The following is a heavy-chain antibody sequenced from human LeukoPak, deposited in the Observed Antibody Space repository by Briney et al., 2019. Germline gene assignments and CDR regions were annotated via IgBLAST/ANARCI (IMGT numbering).Heavy chain of an antibody. Sequence: PETLSLTCTLPVGSICSHYWCWIPPPPREGLGRSGYIYYSVGTKYTTSPKSRLTISVDTSKNQFSLKLTSVPAADTAVYYFARAGGYSSGYYFDPAIPLYWGRGTLVTVS. D-gene: IGHD3-22*01. CDR1: VGSICSHY. CDR2: IYYSVGT. V-gene: IGHV4-59*11. J-gene: IGHJ4*02. CDR3: ARAGGYSSGYYFDPAIPLY.